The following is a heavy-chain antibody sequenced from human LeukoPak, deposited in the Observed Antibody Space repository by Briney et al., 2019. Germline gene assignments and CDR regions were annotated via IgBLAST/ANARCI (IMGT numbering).Heavy chain of an antibody. J-gene: IGHJ6*02. CDR2: ISAYNGNT. D-gene: IGHD2-21*01. CDR3: ARVVLRSHPFRYYYYGMDV. CDR1: GYTFTSYG. V-gene: IGHV1-18*01. Sequence: RASVKVSCKASGYTFTSYGISWVRQAPGQGLEWMGWISAYNGNTNYAQKLQGRVTMTTDTSTSTAYMELRSLRSDDTAVYYCARVVLRSHPFRYYYYGMDVWGQGTTVTVSS.